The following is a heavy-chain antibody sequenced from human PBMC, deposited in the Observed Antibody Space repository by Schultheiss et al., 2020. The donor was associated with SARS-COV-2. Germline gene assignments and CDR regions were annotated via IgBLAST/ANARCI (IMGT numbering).Heavy chain of an antibody. J-gene: IGHJ6*03. CDR3: AREGDYSSGWPRYYYYYYYMDV. CDR2: INHSGGT. Sequence: SQTLSLTCAVYGGSFSGYYWSWIRQPPEKGLEWIGEINHSGGTNYNPSLKSRVSISVDTSKNQISLRLSSVTAADTAVYYCAREGDYSSGWPRYYYYYYYMDVWGKGTTVTVSS. D-gene: IGHD6-19*01. V-gene: IGHV4-34*01. CDR1: GGSFSGYY.